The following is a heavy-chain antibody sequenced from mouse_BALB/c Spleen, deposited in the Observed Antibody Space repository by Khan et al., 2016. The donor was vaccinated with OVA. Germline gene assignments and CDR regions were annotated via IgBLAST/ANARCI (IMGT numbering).Heavy chain of an antibody. J-gene: IGHJ2*01. D-gene: IGHD1-3*01. CDR2: IWAGGST. CDR1: GFSFTSYG. V-gene: IGHV2-9*02. CDR3: ARFEDI. Sequence: VQLLESGPGLVAPSQSLSLTCTVSGFSFTSYGVHWVRQPPGKGLEWLGVIWAGGSTNYYSALMSRLSISKDNSKSQVWLKMNSLQTDDTAMYYCARFEDIWGEGTTLTVSS.